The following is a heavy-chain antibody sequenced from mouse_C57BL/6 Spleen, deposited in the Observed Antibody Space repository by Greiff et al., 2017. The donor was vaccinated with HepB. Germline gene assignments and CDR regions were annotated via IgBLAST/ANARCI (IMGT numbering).Heavy chain of an antibody. Sequence: EVKLVESGGDLVKPGGSLKLSCAACGFTFSSYGMSWVRQTPDKRLEWVATISSGGSYTYYPDSVKGRFTISRDNAKNTLYLQMSSLKSEDTAMYYCARSSYDYDGYFDVWGTGTTVTVSS. D-gene: IGHD2-4*01. CDR3: ARSSYDYDGYFDV. J-gene: IGHJ1*03. V-gene: IGHV5-6*01. CDR1: GFTFSSYG. CDR2: ISSGGSYT.